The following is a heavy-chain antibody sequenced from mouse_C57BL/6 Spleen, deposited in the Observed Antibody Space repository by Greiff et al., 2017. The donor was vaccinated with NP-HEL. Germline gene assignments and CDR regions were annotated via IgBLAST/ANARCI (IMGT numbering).Heavy chain of an antibody. CDR1: GYTFTSYW. D-gene: IGHD2-4*01. CDR3: ARSERLRAWFAY. V-gene: IGHV1-52*01. Sequence: QVQLQQSGAELVRPGSSVKLSCKASGYTFTSYWMHWVKQRPIQGLEWIGNIDPSDSETHYNQKFKDKATLTVDKSSSTAYMQLSSLTSEDSAVYYCARSERLRAWFAYWGQGTLVTVSA. CDR2: IDPSDSET. J-gene: IGHJ3*01.